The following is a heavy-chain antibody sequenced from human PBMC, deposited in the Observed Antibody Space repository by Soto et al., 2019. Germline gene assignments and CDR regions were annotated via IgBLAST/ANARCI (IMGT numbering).Heavy chain of an antibody. Sequence: QVHLVESGGGVVQPGRSLRLSCASSGFIFGAYGRHWVRQAPGKGLEWVAGMSYDGSRKYYADSVKGRFTISRDNSNNTLSLEMNSLKTEDTAVYYCARDLYSYGYPDYWGQGTLVTVSS. J-gene: IGHJ4*02. V-gene: IGHV3-30*03. CDR1: GFIFGAYG. CDR2: MSYDGSRK. D-gene: IGHD5-18*01. CDR3: ARDLYSYGYPDY.